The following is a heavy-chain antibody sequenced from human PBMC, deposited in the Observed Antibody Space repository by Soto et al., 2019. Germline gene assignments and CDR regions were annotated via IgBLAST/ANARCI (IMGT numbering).Heavy chain of an antibody. CDR3: ARERGVLSEAFDI. V-gene: IGHV6-1*01. Sequence: PSQTLSLTCAISGDSVSSNSAACNWLRQSPSRGLEWLGRTYYRSKWYNDYVVSVKSRITINPDTSKNQFSLQLNSVTPEDTAVYYCARERGVLSEAFDIWGQGTVVTVSS. J-gene: IGHJ3*02. CDR1: GDSVSSNSAA. CDR2: TYYRSKWYN. D-gene: IGHD3-10*01.